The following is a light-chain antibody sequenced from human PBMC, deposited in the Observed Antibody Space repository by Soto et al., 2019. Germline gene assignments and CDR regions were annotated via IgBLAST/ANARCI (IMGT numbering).Light chain of an antibody. CDR3: QQTYNTPVA. V-gene: IGKV1-39*01. CDR1: QSISSY. CDR2: AAS. J-gene: IGKJ2*01. Sequence: DIQMTQSPSSLSASVGDRVTITCRASQSISSYLNWYQQKPGKAPNLLIYAASSLQSGVPSRFSGSGSGTYFTLTISSLQPEDFATYYCQQTYNTPVAFGQGTKLEIK.